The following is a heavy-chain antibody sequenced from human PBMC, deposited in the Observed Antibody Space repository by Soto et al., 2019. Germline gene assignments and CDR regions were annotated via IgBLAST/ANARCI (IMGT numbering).Heavy chain of an antibody. CDR3: ARSVNRGYSYGYGH. CDR2: IYHTGST. J-gene: IGHJ4*02. V-gene: IGHV4-59*01. Sequence: QVQLQESGPGLVKPSETLSLTCSVSGDAITNYYWNWIRQTPGKGLEWIGYIYHTGSTSKNPSLKCRVTLSVDTSKNQLTLTLTSVTAADTAIYYCARSVNRGYSYGYGHWGQGTLVTFSA. D-gene: IGHD5-18*01. CDR1: GDAITNYY.